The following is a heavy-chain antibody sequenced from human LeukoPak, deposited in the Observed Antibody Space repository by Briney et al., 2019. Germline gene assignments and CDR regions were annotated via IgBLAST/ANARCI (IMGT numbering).Heavy chain of an antibody. D-gene: IGHD6-25*01. CDR3: ARLSGFTETSHFDY. J-gene: IGHJ4*02. CDR1: GFTFSDYR. CDR2: IEKDGSDK. Sequence: GGTLRLSCAASGFTFSDYRMTWVRQAPGKGLQWVATIEKDGSDKYYVDSVTGRFTISRDNAKTSLFLQMNSLGAEDTALYYCARLSGFTETSHFDYWGQGTLVTVSS. V-gene: IGHV3-7*01.